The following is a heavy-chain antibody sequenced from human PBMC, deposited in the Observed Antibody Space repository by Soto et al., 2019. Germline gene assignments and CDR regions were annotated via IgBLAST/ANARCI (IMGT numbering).Heavy chain of an antibody. CDR1: GYSFTSYW. D-gene: IGHD6-6*01. V-gene: IGHV5-51*03. J-gene: IGHJ3*02. CDR3: ARRKEYSSPRAAFDI. Sequence: EVQLVQSGAEVKKPGESMKISCKGSGYSFTSYWIGWVRQMPGKGLEWMGIIYPGDSDTRYSPSFQGQVTISADKSISTAYLQWSSLKASDTAMYYCARRKEYSSPRAAFDIWGQGTMVTVSS. CDR2: IYPGDSDT.